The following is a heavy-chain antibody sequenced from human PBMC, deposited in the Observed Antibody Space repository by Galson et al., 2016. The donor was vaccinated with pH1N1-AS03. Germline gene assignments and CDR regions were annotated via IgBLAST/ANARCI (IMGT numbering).Heavy chain of an antibody. V-gene: IGHV1-2*06. D-gene: IGHD3-10*01. CDR1: GYSFTGYY. Sequence: SVKVSCKATGYSFTGYYIHWVRQAPGQGLESLGRISPNSGGTKHAQKFQGRVTMTTDTSISPAYMELSRLRSDDTAVYFCSRESEGYSNTMAFDIWGQGAMVTVSS. J-gene: IGHJ3*02. CDR3: SRESEGYSNTMAFDI. CDR2: ISPNSGGT.